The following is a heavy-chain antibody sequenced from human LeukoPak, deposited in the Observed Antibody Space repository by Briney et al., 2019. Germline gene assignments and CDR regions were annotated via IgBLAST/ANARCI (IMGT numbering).Heavy chain of an antibody. D-gene: IGHD3-10*01. CDR1: GFTFSSYS. CDR3: ARLFGSGTYPLDALDI. J-gene: IGHJ3*02. CDR2: ISSSSSYI. Sequence: GGSLRLSCAASGFTFSSYSMNWVRQAPGKGLEWVSSISSSSSYIYYADSVKGRFTISRDNAKNSLYLQMNSLRAEDTAVYYCARLFGSGTYPLDALDIWGQGTAVTVSS. V-gene: IGHV3-21*01.